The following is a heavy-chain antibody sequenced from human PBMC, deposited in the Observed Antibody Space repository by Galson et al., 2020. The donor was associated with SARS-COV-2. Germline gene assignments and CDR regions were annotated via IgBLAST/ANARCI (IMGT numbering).Heavy chain of an antibody. CDR2: FDPEDGET. CDR3: ATSFSIFGVVPSDY. J-gene: IGHJ4*02. Sequence: ASVNVSCKVSGYTLTELSMHWVRQPPGKGLEWMGGFDPEDGETIYAQKLQGRVTMTEDTATDTAYMELSSLRSEDTAVYYCATSFSIFGVVPSDYWGQGTLVTVCS. D-gene: IGHD3-3*01. V-gene: IGHV1-24*01. CDR1: GYTLTELS.